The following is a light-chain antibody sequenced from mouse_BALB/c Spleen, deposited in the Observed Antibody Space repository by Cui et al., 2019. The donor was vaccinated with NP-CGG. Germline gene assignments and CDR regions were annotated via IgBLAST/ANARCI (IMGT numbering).Light chain of an antibody. CDR1: TGAVTTSKY. CDR2: GTN. CDR3: ALWYSNHWV. J-gene: IGLJ1*01. V-gene: IGLV1*01. Sequence: QAAVTQESALTASPGETVTLTCRSSTGAVTTSKYGNWVQEKPDHLFTGLIGGTNNRAPGVPARFSGSLIGDKAALTITGAQTEDEAIYFCALWYSNHWVFGGGTKLTVL.